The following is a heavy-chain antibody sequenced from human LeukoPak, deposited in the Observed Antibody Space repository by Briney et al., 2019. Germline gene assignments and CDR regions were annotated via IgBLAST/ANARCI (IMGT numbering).Heavy chain of an antibody. CDR2: ISGSGGST. CDR1: GFTFSSYA. CDR3: AKDLGGTIFGVVIMYYFDY. V-gene: IGHV3-23*01. J-gene: IGHJ4*02. D-gene: IGHD3-3*01. Sequence: PGGSLRLSRAASGFTFSSYAMSWVRQAPGKGLEWVSAISGSGGSTYYADSVKGRFTISRDNSKNTLYLQMNSLRAEDTAVYYCAKDLGGTIFGVVIMYYFDYWGQGTLVTVSS.